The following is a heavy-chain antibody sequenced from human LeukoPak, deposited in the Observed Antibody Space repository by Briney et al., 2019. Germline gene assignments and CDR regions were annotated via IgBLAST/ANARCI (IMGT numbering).Heavy chain of an antibody. D-gene: IGHD6-13*01. J-gene: IGHJ6*02. CDR3: AKSPGGSGIAYGLDV. V-gene: IGHV3-23*01. Sequence: GGSLRLSCAASGFTFSNYALGWVRQAPGKGLEWVSCISYSGSTHYTDSVKGRFTISRDNPKNTLYLKMNSLRAEDTAVYYCAKSPGGSGIAYGLDVWGQGTTVTVSS. CDR1: GFTFSNYA. CDR2: ISYSGST.